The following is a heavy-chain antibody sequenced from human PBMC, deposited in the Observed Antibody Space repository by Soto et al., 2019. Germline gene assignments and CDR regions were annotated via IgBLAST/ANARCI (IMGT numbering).Heavy chain of an antibody. CDR1: GITFSGSA. J-gene: IGHJ6*03. V-gene: IGHV3-73*01. CDR3: AKQMSPHMDV. Sequence: EVQLVESGGDLVQPGGSLKLSCAASGITFSGSAMHWVRQASGKGLEWVGRVRTKGNSYATAYAASVKGRFTISRDDSKSTVYLQMNSLKTEDTAVYYCAKQMSPHMDVWGKGTTVTVSS. CDR2: VRTKGNSYAT.